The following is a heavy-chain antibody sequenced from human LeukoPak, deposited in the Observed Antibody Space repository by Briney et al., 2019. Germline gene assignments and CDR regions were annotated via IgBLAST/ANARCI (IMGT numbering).Heavy chain of an antibody. CDR2: INHGGST. CDR3: ARYLDYGGNSRVFQH. Sequence: PSETLSLTCAVYGGSMSAYYCNWIRKPPPKGQEWDGEINHGGSTNYNPSLKSRVTISVDTSKNQFSLKLSSVTAADTAVYYCARYLDYGGNSRVFQHWGQGTLVTVSS. V-gene: IGHV4-34*01. J-gene: IGHJ1*01. D-gene: IGHD4-23*01. CDR1: GGSMSAYY.